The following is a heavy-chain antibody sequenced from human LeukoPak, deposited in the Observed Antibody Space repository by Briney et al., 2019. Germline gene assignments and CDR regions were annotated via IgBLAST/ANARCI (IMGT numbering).Heavy chain of an antibody. V-gene: IGHV3-9*01. CDR2: ISWNSGSI. CDR1: GFTFDDYA. D-gene: IGHD2-2*01. J-gene: IGHJ6*02. CDR3: AKDYGCSSTSCYSSLDYYYFGMDV. Sequence: GRSLRLSCAASGFTFDDYAMHWVRQAPGKGLEWVSGISWNSGSIGYADSVKGRFTISRDNAKNSLYLQMNSLRAEDTASYYCAKDYGCSSTSCYSSLDYYYFGMDVWGQGTTVTVSS.